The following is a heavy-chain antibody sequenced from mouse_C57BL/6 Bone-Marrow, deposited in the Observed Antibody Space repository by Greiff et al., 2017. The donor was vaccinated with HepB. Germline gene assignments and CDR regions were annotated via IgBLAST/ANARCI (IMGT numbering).Heavy chain of an antibody. CDR2: ISSGSSTI. J-gene: IGHJ4*01. Sequence: VQLKESGGGLVKPGGSLKLSCAASGFTFSDYGMHWVRQAPEKGLEWVAYISSGSSTIYYADTVKGRFTISRDNAKNTLFLQMTSLRSEDTAMYYCATTVVAARYDAMDYWGQGTSVTVAS. CDR3: ATTVVAARYDAMDY. V-gene: IGHV5-17*01. CDR1: GFTFSDYG. D-gene: IGHD1-1*01.